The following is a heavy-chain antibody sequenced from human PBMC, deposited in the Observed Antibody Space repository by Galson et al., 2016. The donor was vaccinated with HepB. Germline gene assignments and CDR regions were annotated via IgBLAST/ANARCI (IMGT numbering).Heavy chain of an antibody. CDR1: GGSITGYY. D-gene: IGHD6-25*01. CDR2: IYYTGST. CDR3: TRDMWSSFWSGYPMYYDY. Sequence: SETLSLTCSVSGGSITGYYWCWIRQPPGKGLEWIGCIYYTGSTYYNPSLKIRVTISVDTSKNQFSLKLSSVTAADTAVYYCTRDMWSSFWSGYPMYYDYWGQGTLVTVSS. J-gene: IGHJ4*02. V-gene: IGHV4-59*01.